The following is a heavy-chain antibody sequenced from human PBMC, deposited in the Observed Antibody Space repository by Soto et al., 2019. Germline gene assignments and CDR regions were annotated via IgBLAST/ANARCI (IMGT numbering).Heavy chain of an antibody. V-gene: IGHV1-3*01. CDR3: ARGAYCGGDCYKYYFDY. J-gene: IGHJ4*02. D-gene: IGHD2-21*02. CDR2: INAGNGNT. Sequence: ASVKVTCEECGDTLGSKARRWVRQAPGQWLDWMGWINAGNGNTKYSQKFQGRVTITRDTSASTAYMELSSLRSEDTAVYYCARGAYCGGDCYKYYFDYWGQGTLVTFSS. CDR1: GDTLGSKA.